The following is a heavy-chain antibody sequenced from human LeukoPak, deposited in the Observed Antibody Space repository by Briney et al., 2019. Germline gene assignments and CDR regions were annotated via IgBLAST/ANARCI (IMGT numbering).Heavy chain of an antibody. V-gene: IGHV1-46*01. CDR2: INPSGGST. J-gene: IGHJ4*02. CDR1: GYTFTSYY. D-gene: IGHD6-19*01. CDR3: ARPGHNSGWTDSYFDY. Sequence: ALVKVSCKASGYTFTSYYMHWVRQAPGQGLEWMGIINPSGGSTSYPQKFQGRVTMTRDTSTSTVYMELSSLRSEDTAVYYCARPGHNSGWTDSYFDYWGQGTLVTVSS.